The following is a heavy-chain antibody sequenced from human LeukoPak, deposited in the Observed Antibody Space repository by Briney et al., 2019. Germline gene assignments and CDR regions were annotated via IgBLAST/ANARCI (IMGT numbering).Heavy chain of an antibody. CDR2: IYYSGST. CDR1: GGSISGSSYY. V-gene: IGHV4-39*01. Sequence: SETLSLTCTVSGGSISGSSYYWGWIRQPPGKGLEWIGSIYYSGSTYYNPSLKSRVTISVDTSKNQFSLKLSSVTAADTAVYYCARRTFDTLKYGMDVWGQGTTVTVSS. J-gene: IGHJ6*02. CDR3: ARRTFDTLKYGMDV.